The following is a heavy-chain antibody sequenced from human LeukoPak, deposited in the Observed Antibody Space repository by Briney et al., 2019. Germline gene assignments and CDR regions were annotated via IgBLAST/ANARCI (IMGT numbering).Heavy chain of an antibody. CDR2: FDPADDKT. D-gene: IGHD3-22*01. V-gene: IGHV1-24*01. Sequence: ASVKVSCKVSGYSLTELSMHWVRQAPGKGLEWMGGFDPADDKTIFAQKFQGRVTLTEDTSTDTAYMELSSLRSEDTAVYYCATYDSSGYLDYWGQGTLVIVSS. J-gene: IGHJ4*02. CDR3: ATYDSSGYLDY. CDR1: GYSLTELS.